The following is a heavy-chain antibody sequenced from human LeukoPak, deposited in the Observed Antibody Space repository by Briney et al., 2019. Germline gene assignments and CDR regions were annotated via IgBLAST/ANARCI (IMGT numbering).Heavy chain of an antibody. CDR2: IYYSGSS. CDR3: ARVVAGRRFDP. V-gene: IGHV4-59*01. J-gene: IGHJ5*02. D-gene: IGHD6-19*01. Sequence: SETLSLTCTVSGGSISSYYWSWIRQPPGKGLEWIGYIYYSGSSNYNPSLKSPVTISVDTSKNQFSLKVNSATAADTAVYYCARVVAGRRFDPWGQGTLVTVSS. CDR1: GGSISSYY.